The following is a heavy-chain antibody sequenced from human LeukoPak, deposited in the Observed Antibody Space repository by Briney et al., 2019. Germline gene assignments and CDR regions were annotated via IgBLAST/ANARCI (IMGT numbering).Heavy chain of an antibody. Sequence: ETLSLTCAVYGGSFSGYYWSWIRQPPGKGLEWVSSISSSSSYIYYADSVKGRFTISRDNAKNSLYLQMNSLRAEDTAVYYCAGSHIRIAAAGTLPNWGQGTPVTVSS. D-gene: IGHD6-13*01. CDR2: ISSSSSYI. CDR1: GGSFSGYY. V-gene: IGHV3-21*01. CDR3: AGSHIRIAAAGTLPN. J-gene: IGHJ4*02.